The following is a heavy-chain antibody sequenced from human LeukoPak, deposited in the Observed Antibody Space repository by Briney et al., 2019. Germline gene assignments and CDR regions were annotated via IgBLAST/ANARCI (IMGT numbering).Heavy chain of an antibody. Sequence: SETLPLTCTVSGGSISSYYWSWIRQPAGKGLEWIGRIYTSGSTNYNPSLKSRVTMSVDTSKNQFSLKLSSVTAADTAVYYCARSIDRIAVAGTFSWFDPWGRGTLVTVSS. CDR2: IYTSGST. V-gene: IGHV4-4*07. CDR3: ARSIDRIAVAGTFSWFDP. CDR1: GGSISSYY. D-gene: IGHD6-19*01. J-gene: IGHJ5*02.